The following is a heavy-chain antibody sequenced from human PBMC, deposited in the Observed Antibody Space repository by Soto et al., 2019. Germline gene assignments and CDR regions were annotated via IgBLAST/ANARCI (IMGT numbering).Heavy chain of an antibody. Sequence: SVKVSCKASGGTFSSYAISWVRQAPGQGLEWMGGLIPIFGTANYAQKFQGRVTITADESTSTAYMELSSLRSEDTAVYYCAREISVAAANYGMDVWGQGTTVTVSS. CDR2: LIPIFGTA. CDR1: GGTFSSYA. V-gene: IGHV1-69*13. CDR3: AREISVAAANYGMDV. J-gene: IGHJ6*02. D-gene: IGHD6-13*01.